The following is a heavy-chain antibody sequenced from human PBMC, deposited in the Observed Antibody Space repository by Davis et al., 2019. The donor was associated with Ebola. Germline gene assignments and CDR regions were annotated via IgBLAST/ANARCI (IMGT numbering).Heavy chain of an antibody. CDR2: IHPGNGNT. D-gene: IGHD3-9*01. J-gene: IGHJ4*02. CDR1: GYTFTSYA. CDR3: VRARYFDWLTSFDY. Sequence: SVTVSCKASGYTFTSYAMHWVRQAPGQRLEWMGWIHPGNGNTKYSQKFQGRVTITRDTSASTAYMELSSLRSEDTAVYYCVRARYFDWLTSFDYWGQGTLVTVSS. V-gene: IGHV1-3*01.